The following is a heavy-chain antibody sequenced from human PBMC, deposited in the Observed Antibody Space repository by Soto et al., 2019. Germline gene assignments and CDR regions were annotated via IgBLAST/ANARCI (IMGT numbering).Heavy chain of an antibody. CDR2: ISGTSTYI. CDR3: ARGATTGTLDYFDS. V-gene: IGHV3-21*01. Sequence: EVQLVESGGGLVKPGGSLRLSCAASGFTFSSYSMSWVRQAPGKGLEWVSSISGTSTYIYYADSVRGRFTISRDNAKNSLYLQMNSLRAEDTAVYYCARGATTGTLDYFDSWGQGTLVTVSS. CDR1: GFTFSSYS. D-gene: IGHD1-1*01. J-gene: IGHJ4*02.